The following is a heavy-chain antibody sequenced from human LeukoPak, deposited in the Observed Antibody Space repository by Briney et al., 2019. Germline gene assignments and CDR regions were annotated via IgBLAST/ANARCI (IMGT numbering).Heavy chain of an antibody. CDR1: GFSFSSFA. D-gene: IGHD3-3*01. CDR2: IWFDGSRK. Sequence: GGSLRLSCAVSGFSFSSFAMHWVRQAPGKGLEWVAVIWFDGSRKYYADSVRGRFTISRDNSKNTLYLQMNSLRAEDTAVYYCARDRDYDFFDYWGQGTLVTVSS. J-gene: IGHJ4*02. CDR3: ARDRDYDFFDY. V-gene: IGHV3-33*01.